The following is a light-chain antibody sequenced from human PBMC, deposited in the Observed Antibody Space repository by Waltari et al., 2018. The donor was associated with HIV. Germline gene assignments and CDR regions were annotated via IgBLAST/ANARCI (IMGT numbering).Light chain of an antibody. V-gene: IGKV3-20*01. CDR2: GAS. J-gene: IGKJ2*03. CDR1: QSVG. Sequence: EIVLTQSPGTLSLSPGERATLTCRASQSVGLAWYQQKPGQAPRLLIYGASSRATGIPGRFRGSGSGTDFTLTITRLEPEDFAVYYCQQYGGSPYSFGQGTKLEIK. CDR3: QQYGGSPYS.